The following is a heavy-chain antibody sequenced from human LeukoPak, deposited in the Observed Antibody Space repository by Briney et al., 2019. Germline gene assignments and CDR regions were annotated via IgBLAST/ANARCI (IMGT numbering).Heavy chain of an antibody. CDR2: ISPDGSTT. J-gene: IGHJ4*02. D-gene: IGHD3-3*01. CDR1: GFTFSSYW. CDR3: TRDFDFSSAI. V-gene: IGHV3-74*01. Sequence: GGSLRLSCAASGFTFSSYWMHWVRQAPGKGLVWVSRISPDGSTTGHADSVKGRFTTSKDNAKNTLFLQMNSLRAEDTAVYYCTRDFDFSSAIWGQGTLVTVSS.